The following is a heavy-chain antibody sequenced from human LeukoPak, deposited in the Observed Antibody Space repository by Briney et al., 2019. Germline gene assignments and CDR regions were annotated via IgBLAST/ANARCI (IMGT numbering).Heavy chain of an antibody. V-gene: IGHV3-30*02. CDR1: GFTFSSYA. CDR3: AKGPRSGSYSDY. CDR2: IWFDGGNK. J-gene: IGHJ4*02. Sequence: PGGSLRLSCAASGFTFSSYAMNWVRQAPGKGLEWVSVIWFDGGNKYYADSLKGRVTISRDNSKNTLYLQMNSLRAEDTAVYYCAKGPRSGSYSDYWGQGTLVTVSS. D-gene: IGHD1-26*01.